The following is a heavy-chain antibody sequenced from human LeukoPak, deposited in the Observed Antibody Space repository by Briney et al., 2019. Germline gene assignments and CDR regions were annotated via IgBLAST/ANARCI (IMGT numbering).Heavy chain of an antibody. V-gene: IGHV4-59*01. CDR1: AGSINVYY. D-gene: IGHD5-18*01. Sequence: IPSETLSLTCTVSAGSINVYYSRWIRHPPGEGLGWIGYIYYGGNNNFNPSLKSRFTISVNTSKNQFSLKRSAVTAADTAVYYFARVTEVLDYWGQGTLVTVSS. J-gene: IGHJ4*03. CDR3: ARVTEVLDY. CDR2: IYYGGNN.